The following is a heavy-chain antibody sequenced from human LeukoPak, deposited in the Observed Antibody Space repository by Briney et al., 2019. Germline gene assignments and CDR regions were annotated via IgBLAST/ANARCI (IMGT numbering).Heavy chain of an antibody. Sequence: GGSLRLSSAASGFTFSDYYMSWIRQAPGKGLEWVSYISSSGSTIYYADSVKGRFTISRDNAKNSLYLQMNSLRAEDTAVYYCARARAEYSYDFSVYCYYYLDVWGKGTTVTVSS. CDR1: GFTFSDYY. D-gene: IGHD5-18*01. J-gene: IGHJ6*03. CDR3: ARARAEYSYDFSVYCYYYLDV. CDR2: ISSSGSTI. V-gene: IGHV3-11*04.